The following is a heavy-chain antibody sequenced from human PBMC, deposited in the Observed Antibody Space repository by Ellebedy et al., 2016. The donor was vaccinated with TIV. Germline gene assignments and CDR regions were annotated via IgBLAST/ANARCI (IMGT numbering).Heavy chain of an antibody. CDR3: ARDPYYDFWSGYSSWKWYFDL. CDR2: ISAYNGNT. V-gene: IGHV1-18*01. CDR1: GYTFTSYG. Sequence: ASVKVSCKASGYTFTSYGISWVRQAPGQGLEWMGWISAYNGNTNYAQKLQGRVTMTTDTSTSTAYMELRSLRSDDTAVYYCARDPYYDFWSGYSSWKWYFDLWGRGTLVTVSS. D-gene: IGHD3-3*01. J-gene: IGHJ2*01.